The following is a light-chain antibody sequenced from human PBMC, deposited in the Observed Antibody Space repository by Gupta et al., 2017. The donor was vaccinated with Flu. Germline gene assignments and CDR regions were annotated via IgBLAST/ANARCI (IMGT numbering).Light chain of an antibody. Sequence: GTPGQRVTISCSGSSSNIGSNNVNWYQQVPGTAPKLLIYGNSQRPSGVPDRFSGSKSGTSASLAISGLQSEDEADYYCAAWDDSLNGHYVFGTGTKVTAL. CDR1: SSNIGSNN. V-gene: IGLV1-44*01. CDR3: AAWDDSLNGHYV. CDR2: GNS. J-gene: IGLJ1*01.